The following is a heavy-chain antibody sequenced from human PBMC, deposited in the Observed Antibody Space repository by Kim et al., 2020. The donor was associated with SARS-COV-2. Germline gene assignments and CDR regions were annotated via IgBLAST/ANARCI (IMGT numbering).Heavy chain of an antibody. D-gene: IGHD2-2*01. Sequence: TSYAQKFQGRVTMTRDTSTSTVYMELSSLRSEVTAVYYCARDSSNQLLWRWGQGALVTVSS. CDR3: ARDSSNQLLWR. J-gene: IGHJ4*02. V-gene: IGHV1-46*01. CDR2: T.